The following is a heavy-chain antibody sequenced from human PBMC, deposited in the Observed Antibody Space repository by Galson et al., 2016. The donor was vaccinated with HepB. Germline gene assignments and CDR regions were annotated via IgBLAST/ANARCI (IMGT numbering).Heavy chain of an antibody. D-gene: IGHD3-10*01. CDR3: ARNYYHSGSDGRGMDV. CDR1: GYTFTNYA. CDR2: INAGNGNT. J-gene: IGHJ6*02. Sequence: SVKVSCKASGYTFTNYAMHWVRQAPGQRLEWLGWINAGNGNTKSSQNFQGRVTITRDTSASTAYMELGSLRSEDTAVYYCARNYYHSGSDGRGMDVWGQGTTVTVSS. V-gene: IGHV1-3*01.